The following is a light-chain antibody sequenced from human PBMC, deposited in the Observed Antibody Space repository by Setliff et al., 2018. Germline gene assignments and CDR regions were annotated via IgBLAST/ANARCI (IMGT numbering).Light chain of an antibody. J-gene: IGLJ1*01. CDR1: SSDVGSYDL. CDR2: GVS. Sequence: QSVLTQPASVSGSPGQSITISCSGTSSDVGSYDLVSWYQQHPGKAPKLIIYGVSDRPSGVSSRFSGSKSGNTAYLTISGLQTEGEAEYYCNAYASDTTDVFGSGTKVTVL. V-gene: IGLV2-14*03. CDR3: NAYASDTTDV.